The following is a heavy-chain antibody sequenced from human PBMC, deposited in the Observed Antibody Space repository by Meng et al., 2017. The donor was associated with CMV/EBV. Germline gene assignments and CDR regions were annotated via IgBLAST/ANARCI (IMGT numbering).Heavy chain of an antibody. CDR3: ARDGSSSVYYYYGMDV. D-gene: IGHD6-6*01. CDR1: GGSISSSSYY. J-gene: IGHJ6*02. Sequence: SETLSLTCTVSGGSISSSSYYWGWIRQPPGKGLEWIGSIYYSGSTYHNPSLKSRVTISVDTSKNQFSLKLSSVTAADTAVYYCARDGSSSVYYYYGMDVWGQGTTVTVSS. V-gene: IGHV4-39*07. CDR2: IYYSGST.